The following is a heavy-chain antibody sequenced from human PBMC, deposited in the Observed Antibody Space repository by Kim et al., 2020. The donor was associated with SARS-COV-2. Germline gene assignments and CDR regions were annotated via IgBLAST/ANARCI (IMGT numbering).Heavy chain of an antibody. D-gene: IGHD2-21*02. CDR2: HGSEA. CDR3: VREPVTY. V-gene: IGHV3-7*04. Sequence: HGSEAYYADEMKGRFTITRDNDKNSLYLQRNSLSTEEAAVYYCVREPVTYWGQGTLVIVSS. J-gene: IGHJ4*02.